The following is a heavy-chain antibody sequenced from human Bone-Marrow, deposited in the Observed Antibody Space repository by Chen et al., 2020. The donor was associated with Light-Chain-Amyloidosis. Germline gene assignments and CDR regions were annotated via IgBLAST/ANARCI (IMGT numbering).Heavy chain of an antibody. CDR2: IYPGGNT. V-gene: IGHV3-53*02. D-gene: IGHD6-19*01. CDR3: ARETSGSGWTFMDV. J-gene: IGHJ6*02. CDR1: GFTVSGNY. Sequence: DVQLVETGGDLIQPGGSLRLSCAASGFTVSGNYMSWVRQAPGKGLEWVSLIYPGGNTFYADSVRGRCTISRDSSENTLYLQMNSLRAGDTALYFCARETSGSGWTFMDVWGQGTTVIVSS.